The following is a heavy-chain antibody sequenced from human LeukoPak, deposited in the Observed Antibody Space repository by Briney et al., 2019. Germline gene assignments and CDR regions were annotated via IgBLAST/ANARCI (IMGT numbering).Heavy chain of an antibody. Sequence: ASVKVSCKASGYTFTGYYMHWVRQAPGQGLEWMGWINPNSGGTNYAQKFQGRVTMTRDTSISTAYMELSRLRSDDTAVYFCARVSAAAGVAEYWGQGTLVTVLS. D-gene: IGHD6-13*01. CDR2: INPNSGGT. J-gene: IGHJ4*02. V-gene: IGHV1-2*02. CDR3: ARVSAAAGVAEY. CDR1: GYTFTGYY.